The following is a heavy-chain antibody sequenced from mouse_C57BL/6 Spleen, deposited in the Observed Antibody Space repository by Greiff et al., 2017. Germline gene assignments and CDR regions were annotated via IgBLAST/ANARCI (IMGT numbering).Heavy chain of an antibody. D-gene: IGHD5-1*01. V-gene: IGHV1-50*01. J-gene: IGHJ2*01. Sequence: QVQLQQSGAELVKPGASVKLSCKASGYTFTSYWMQWVKQRPGQGLEWIGEIDPSDSYTNYNQKFKGKATLTVDTSSSTAYLQLSSLTSEDAAVYCCARWSNYFDYWGQGTTLTVSS. CDR1: GYTFTSYW. CDR3: ARWSNYFDY. CDR2: IDPSDSYT.